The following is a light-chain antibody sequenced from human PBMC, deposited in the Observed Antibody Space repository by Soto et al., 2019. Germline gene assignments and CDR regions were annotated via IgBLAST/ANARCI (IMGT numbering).Light chain of an antibody. CDR3: SSYAGSNNFV. V-gene: IGLV2-8*01. J-gene: IGLJ1*01. CDR2: EVT. Sequence: QSALTQHPSASGFPGQSVTISCTGTSSDVGYYDYVSWYQQHPGKAPKLVIYEVTKRPSGVPDRVSASKPGNTASLTVSGVRAEDEADYYCSSYAGSNNFVFGSGTKLTVL. CDR1: SSDVGYYDY.